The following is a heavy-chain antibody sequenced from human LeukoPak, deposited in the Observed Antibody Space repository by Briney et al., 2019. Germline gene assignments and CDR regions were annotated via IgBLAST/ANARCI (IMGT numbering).Heavy chain of an antibody. V-gene: IGHV3-20*04. CDR3: ARNFGGGDSSGPYY. J-gene: IGHJ4*02. CDR2: INWHGGRT. D-gene: IGHD3-22*01. Sequence: GGSLRLSCAASGFTFNDYGMSWVRQAPGKGLEWVSGINWHGGRTGYADSMKGRFIISRDNAKNSLYLQVNSLRAEDTALYYCARNFGGGDSSGPYYWGQGTLVTVSS. CDR1: GFTFNDYG.